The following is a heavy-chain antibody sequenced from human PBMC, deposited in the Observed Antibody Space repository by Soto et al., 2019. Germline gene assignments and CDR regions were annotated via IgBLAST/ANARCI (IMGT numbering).Heavy chain of an antibody. D-gene: IGHD6-19*01. CDR2: ISYDGSNK. V-gene: IGHV3-30*18. J-gene: IGHJ4*02. Sequence: GGSLRLSCAASGFTFSSYGMHWVRQAPGKGLEWVAVISYDGSNKYYADSVKGRFTISRDNSKNTLYLQMNSLRAEDTAVYYCAKDHPTVAGTDYWGQGTLVTVSS. CDR3: AKDHPTVAGTDY. CDR1: GFTFSSYG.